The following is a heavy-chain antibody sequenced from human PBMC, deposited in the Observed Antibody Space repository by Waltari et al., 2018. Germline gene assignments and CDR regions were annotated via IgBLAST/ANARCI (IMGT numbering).Heavy chain of an antibody. CDR1: GFRFHDYA. D-gene: IGHD6-13*01. Sequence: DVQLVKSGGGLVQPGQSLSLSGAASGFRFHDYALDWVRQIPGKGLELVSGISWNSDRIEYGDSVKGRVTISRDNAEKSLYLQLNNLTKEDTALYYCAKGIAAAGKKYFDQWGQGTLVTVSS. V-gene: IGHV3-9*01. CDR3: AKGIAAAGKKYFDQ. CDR2: ISWNSDRI. J-gene: IGHJ4*02.